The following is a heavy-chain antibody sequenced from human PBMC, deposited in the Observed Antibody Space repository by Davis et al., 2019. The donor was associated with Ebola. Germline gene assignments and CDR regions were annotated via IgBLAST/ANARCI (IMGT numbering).Heavy chain of an antibody. CDR1: GGSLSDYY. Sequence: PGGSLRLSCAVYGGSLSDYYWSWIRQPPGEGLEWIGEIDHRGYIKYNPFLKGQATLSITTSTRQISLKLTSVTAADTAVYYCAKQDRFSTTVDASFMAVWGKGTTVTVSS. CDR2: IDHRGYI. V-gene: IGHV4-34*01. J-gene: IGHJ6*03. D-gene: IGHD1-1*01. CDR3: AKQDRFSTTVDASFMAV.